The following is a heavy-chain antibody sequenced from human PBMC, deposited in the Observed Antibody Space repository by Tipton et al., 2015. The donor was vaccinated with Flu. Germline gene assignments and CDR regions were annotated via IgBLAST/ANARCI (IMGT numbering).Heavy chain of an antibody. CDR2: INHSGST. CDR3: ARVLTYYDFWSGPPKPYYYYGMDV. CDR1: GGSFSGYY. Sequence: TLSLTCAVYGGSFSGYYWSWIRQPPGKGLEWIGEINHSGSTNYNPSLKSRVTVSVDTSKNQFSLKLSSVTAADTAVYYCARVLTYYDFWSGPPKPYYYYGMDVWGQGTTVTVSS. V-gene: IGHV4-34*01. J-gene: IGHJ6*02. D-gene: IGHD3-3*01.